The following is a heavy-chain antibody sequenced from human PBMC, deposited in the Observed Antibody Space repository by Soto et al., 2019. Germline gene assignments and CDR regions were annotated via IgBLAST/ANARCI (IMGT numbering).Heavy chain of an antibody. D-gene: IGHD3-3*01. CDR1: GFTFSNYR. Sequence: GGSLRLSCEASGFTFSNYRMSWVRQPPGKGLEWVANIKQDGSEKYYVDSVKGQFTISRDNAKNSLYLHMYSLRAEDTALSYCARSNYDFWSGGAFDVWGQGTMVT. CDR3: ARSNYDFWSGGAFDV. CDR2: IKQDGSEK. V-gene: IGHV3-7*03. J-gene: IGHJ3*01.